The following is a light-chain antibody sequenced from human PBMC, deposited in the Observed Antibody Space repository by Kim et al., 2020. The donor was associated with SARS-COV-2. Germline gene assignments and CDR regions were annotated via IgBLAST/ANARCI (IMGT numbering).Light chain of an antibody. CDR1: QNVNIS. CDR3: QQYHTHST. V-gene: IGKV1-5*03. J-gene: IGKJ1*01. CDR2: KTS. Sequence: DIQMTQSPSILPASVGDTVTITCRASQNVNISLAWYQQKPGQVPKLLIHKTSGLQRGVPSRFSGGGSGTDFTLTIRSLQPDDFATYYCQQYHTHSTFGQGTKVDIK.